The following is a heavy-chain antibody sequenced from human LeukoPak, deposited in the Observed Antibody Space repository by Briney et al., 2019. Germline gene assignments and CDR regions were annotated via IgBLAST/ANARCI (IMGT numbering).Heavy chain of an antibody. V-gene: IGHV4-39*01. CDR3: ARLSVVTKRYYFDY. Sequence: SETLSLTRTVSGGSISSSSYYWGWIRQPPGKGLEWIGSIYYSGSTYYNPSLKSRVTISVDTSKNQFSLKLSSVTAADTAVYYCARLSVVTKRYYFDYWGQGTLVTVSS. J-gene: IGHJ4*02. CDR1: GGSISSSSYY. D-gene: IGHD2-21*02. CDR2: IYYSGST.